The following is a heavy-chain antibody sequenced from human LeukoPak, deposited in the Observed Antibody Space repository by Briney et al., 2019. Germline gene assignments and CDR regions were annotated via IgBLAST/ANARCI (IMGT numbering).Heavy chain of an antibody. Sequence: GGSLRLSCAASGFTFSSYGMHWVRQAPGKGLEWVAVIWYDGSNKYYADSVKGRFTISRDNSKNTLYLQMNSLRAEDTAVYYCASGGSTYSSGWSDYWGQGTLVTVSS. CDR1: GFTFSSYG. CDR3: ASGGSTYSSGWSDY. V-gene: IGHV3-33*01. D-gene: IGHD6-19*01. CDR2: IWYDGSNK. J-gene: IGHJ4*02.